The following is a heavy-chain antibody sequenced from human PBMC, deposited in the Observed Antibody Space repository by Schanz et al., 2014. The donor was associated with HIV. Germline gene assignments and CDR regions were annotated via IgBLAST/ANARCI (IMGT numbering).Heavy chain of an antibody. Sequence: QVQLVESGGGVVKPGGSLRLSCAASGFTFTSHGMHWGRQAPRKGLEWVAVISNDGALKYYGGSVKGRFTVSRDNSKNTVYLQMNSLRAEDTAVYYCARGEYRGGSEAFDIWGRGTMVTVSP. V-gene: IGHV3-30*03. J-gene: IGHJ3*02. D-gene: IGHD6-19*01. CDR2: ISNDGALK. CDR3: ARGEYRGGSEAFDI. CDR1: GFTFTSHG.